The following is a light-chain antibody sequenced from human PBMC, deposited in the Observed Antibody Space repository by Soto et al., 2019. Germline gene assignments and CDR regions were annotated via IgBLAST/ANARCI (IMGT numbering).Light chain of an antibody. CDR1: TGAVTSGHY. V-gene: IGLV7-46*01. J-gene: IGLJ2*01. CDR2: DTS. Sequence: QAVVTQEPSLTVSPGGTVTLTCGSSTGAVTSGHYPYWFQQKPGQAPRTLIYDTSNKHSWTPARFSGSLLGGIAALTLSGAQPEDEAEYYCLLSYSGARVVFGGGTKLTVL. CDR3: LLSYSGARVV.